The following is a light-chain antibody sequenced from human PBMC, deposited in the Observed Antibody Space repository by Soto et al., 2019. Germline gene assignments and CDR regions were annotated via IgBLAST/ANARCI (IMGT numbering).Light chain of an antibody. V-gene: IGLV2-14*01. CDR2: EVR. J-gene: IGLJ1*01. CDR3: CSYTRTSNHYF. Sequence: QSALTQPASVSGSPGQSITISCTGTSSDIGGYAYVSWYLQRPGKAPKLKIYEVRYRPSGVSNRFSGSKSGNTASLTISGLQAEDEAVYYCCSYTRTSNHYFFGSGTKVTVL. CDR1: SSDIGGYAY.